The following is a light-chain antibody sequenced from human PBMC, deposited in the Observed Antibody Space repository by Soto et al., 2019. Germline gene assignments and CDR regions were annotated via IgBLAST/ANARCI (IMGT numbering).Light chain of an antibody. V-gene: IGKV3-20*01. CDR1: HSVDSN. CDR2: GAS. Sequence: EIVMTQSPGTLSVSTGQGATLSCRASHSVDSNLAWYQQKSGQAPRLLIYGASNRATGIPDRFSGSGSGTDFTLTISRLEPEDFAVYYCQQYGRSSWTFGQGTKVDIK. J-gene: IGKJ1*01. CDR3: QQYGRSSWT.